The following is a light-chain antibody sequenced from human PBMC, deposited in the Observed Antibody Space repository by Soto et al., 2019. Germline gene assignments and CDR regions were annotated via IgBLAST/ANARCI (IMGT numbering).Light chain of an antibody. J-gene: IGKJ1*01. V-gene: IGKV3-15*01. CDR1: QSISNN. CDR2: DAS. CDR3: QQYNSYWT. Sequence: EIVMTQSPATLSVSPGERVTLSCRASQSISNNLAWYQHKPGRAPRVLIYDASTRATGIPVRFSGSGSGTEFTLTISSLQPDDFATYYCQQYNSYWTFGQGTKVDIK.